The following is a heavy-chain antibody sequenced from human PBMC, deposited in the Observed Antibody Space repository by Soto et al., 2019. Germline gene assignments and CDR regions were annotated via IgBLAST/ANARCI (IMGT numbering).Heavy chain of an antibody. V-gene: IGHV3-33*01. Sequence: QVQLVESGGGAVQPGRSLRLSCEASEFTFSSYGMYWVRQAPGKGLEWVALIRYDGSNKYYADSVKGRFTISRDNSNNTLYLQMNSLRAEDTAVYYCARDRRFLSSCWYQYAMDVWGQGTTVTVSS. CDR2: IRYDGSNK. CDR1: EFTFSSYG. CDR3: ARDRRFLSSCWYQYAMDV. D-gene: IGHD6-13*01. J-gene: IGHJ6*02.